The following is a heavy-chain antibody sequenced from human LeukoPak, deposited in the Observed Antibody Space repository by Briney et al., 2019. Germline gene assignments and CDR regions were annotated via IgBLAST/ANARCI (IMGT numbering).Heavy chain of an antibody. CDR3: AREIEVAGRGLDY. CDR2: VTHSDFNKANGDIT. CDR1: GASLSKDY. J-gene: IGHJ4*02. V-gene: IGHV4-59*12. Sequence: SETLSLTCTVSGASLSKDYWAWIRQPPGKGLEWIGYVTHSDFNKANGDITNYNPSLESRITMSVDTSKNQFSLNLSSVTAADTAVYYCAREIEVAGRGLDYWGQGSLVTVSS. D-gene: IGHD6-19*01.